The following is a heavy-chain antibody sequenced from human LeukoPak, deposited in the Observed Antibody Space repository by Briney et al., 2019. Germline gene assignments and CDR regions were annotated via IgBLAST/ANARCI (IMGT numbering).Heavy chain of an antibody. Sequence: PSETLSLTCTVSGGSISSYYWSWIRQPAGKGLEWIGRIYTSGSTNYNPSLKSRVTMSVDTSKNQFSLKLSSVTAADTAVYYCARGSRSWRYYYYYYMDVWGKGTTVTISS. J-gene: IGHJ6*03. V-gene: IGHV4-4*07. D-gene: IGHD6-13*01. CDR2: IYTSGST. CDR3: ARGSRSWRYYYYYYMDV. CDR1: GGSISSYY.